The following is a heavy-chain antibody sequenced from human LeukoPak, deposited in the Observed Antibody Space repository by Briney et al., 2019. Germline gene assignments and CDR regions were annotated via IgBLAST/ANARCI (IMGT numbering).Heavy chain of an antibody. V-gene: IGHV3-30*18. D-gene: IGHD1-26*01. CDR2: ISYDGGNK. J-gene: IGHJ4*02. Sequence: GRSLRLSCASSGFTFSSYVMHWVRQAPGKGLEWVALISYDGGNKYYADSVKGRFTISRDNSKNTLYMQMSTLRTEDTAVYYCAKDLGYSGSYIDCWGQGTLVTVSS. CDR3: AKDLGYSGSYIDC. CDR1: GFTFSSYV.